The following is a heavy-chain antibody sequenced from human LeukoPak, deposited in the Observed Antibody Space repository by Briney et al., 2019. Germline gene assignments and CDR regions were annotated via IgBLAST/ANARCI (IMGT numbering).Heavy chain of an antibody. CDR1: GGSFNSDNYY. CDR2: IYYGGAA. V-gene: IGHV4-39*01. J-gene: IGHJ5*02. Sequence: SETLSLTCTVSGGSFNSDNYYWGWIRQPPGKGLEWIGSIYYGGAAYYNPSLQNRVTISVDTSKHQFSLKLSSVTAADTAVYYCARPLSPSGNTNWFDPWGQGTLVTVSS. CDR3: ARPLSPSGNTNWFDP. D-gene: IGHD1-26*01.